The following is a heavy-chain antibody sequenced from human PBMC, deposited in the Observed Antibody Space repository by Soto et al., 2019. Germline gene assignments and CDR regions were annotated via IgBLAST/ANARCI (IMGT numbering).Heavy chain of an antibody. CDR1: GFTFSSYA. D-gene: IGHD3-22*01. CDR2: LGGSGGST. Sequence: AGGSLRLSCAASGFTFSSYAMSWVRQAPGKGLEWVSALGGSGGSTYYADSVKGRFTISRDNSKYTLYLQMNSLRAEDTAVYYCAKAGYYDTSGSKGFDYWGQGTLVTVSS. CDR3: AKAGYYDTSGSKGFDY. J-gene: IGHJ4*02. V-gene: IGHV3-23*01.